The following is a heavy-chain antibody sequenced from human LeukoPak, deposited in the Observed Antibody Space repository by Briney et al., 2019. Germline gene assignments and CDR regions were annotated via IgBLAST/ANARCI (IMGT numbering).Heavy chain of an antibody. CDR1: GYTFTNYY. D-gene: IGHD1-26*01. CDR2: INPSGSST. J-gene: IGHJ3*02. V-gene: IGHV1-46*01. Sequence: ASVNAYCKASGYTFTNYYIHWVRQAPGQGLEWMGIINPSGSSTSYAQKFQGRVTMTRDTSTSTVYMELSSLRSEDTAVYYCAGGTTTTKAAFDMWGPGTPGTVSS. CDR3: AGGTTTTKAAFDM.